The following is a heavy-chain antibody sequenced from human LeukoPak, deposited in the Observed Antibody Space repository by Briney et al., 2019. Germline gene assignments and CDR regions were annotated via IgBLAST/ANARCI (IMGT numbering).Heavy chain of an antibody. CDR2: IKEDGTGK. Sequence: GGSLRLSCVASGFTFSTYWMSWVRQAPGKGLEWLANIKEDGTGKNHVDSVKGRFTISRDNAKNTLYLQMNSLRDGDTALYYCTRALPDTSSWYNDYWGQGTLVTVSS. D-gene: IGHD6-13*01. CDR1: GFTFSTYW. J-gene: IGHJ4*02. CDR3: TRALPDTSSWYNDY. V-gene: IGHV3-7*02.